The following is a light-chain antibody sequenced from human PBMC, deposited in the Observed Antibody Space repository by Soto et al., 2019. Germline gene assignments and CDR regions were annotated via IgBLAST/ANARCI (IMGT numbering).Light chain of an antibody. CDR1: QSVFSN. V-gene: IGKV3-15*01. Sequence: EIVMTQSPATLSVSPGERATLSCRASQSVFSNLAWYQQKPGQAPGLLIYGASARATGIPARFSGSGSGTEFTLTISSLQSEDFAGYYCQQYNDWPRTFGQGTKVEIK. CDR3: QQYNDWPRT. J-gene: IGKJ1*01. CDR2: GAS.